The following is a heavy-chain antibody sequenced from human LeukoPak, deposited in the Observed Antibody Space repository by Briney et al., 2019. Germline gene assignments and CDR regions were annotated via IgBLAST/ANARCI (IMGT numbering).Heavy chain of an antibody. V-gene: IGHV4-39*07. CDR3: ARFERLEKFDY. J-gene: IGHJ4*02. CDR2: IYYSGST. D-gene: IGHD1-1*01. CDR1: GGSISSSSYY. Sequence: SETLSLTCTVSGGSISSSSYYWGWIRQPPGKGLEWVGSIYYSGSTYYNPSLKSRVTISVDTSKNQFSLKLSSVTAADTAVYYCARFERLEKFDYWGQGTLVTVSS.